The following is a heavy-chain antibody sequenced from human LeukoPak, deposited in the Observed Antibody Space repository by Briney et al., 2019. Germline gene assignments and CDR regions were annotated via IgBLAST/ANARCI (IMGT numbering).Heavy chain of an antibody. J-gene: IGHJ6*02. CDR3: ARDRFKYSSSWYESGYYYGMDV. CDR1: GGSISSYY. Sequence: PSETLSLTCTVSGGSISSYYWSWIRQPPGKGLEWSGYIYYSGSTNYNPSLKSRVTISVDTSKNQFSLKLSSVTAADTAVYYCARDRFKYSSSWYESGYYYGMDVWGQGTTVTVSS. CDR2: IYYSGST. V-gene: IGHV4-59*01. D-gene: IGHD6-13*01.